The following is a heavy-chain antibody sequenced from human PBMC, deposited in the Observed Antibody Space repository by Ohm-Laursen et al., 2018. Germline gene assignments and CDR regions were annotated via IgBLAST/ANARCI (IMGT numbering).Heavy chain of an antibody. D-gene: IGHD3-9*01. CDR2: VGADGVTT. Sequence: GSLRLSCTASGFTFNTYSMSWVRQAPGKGLEWVSVVGADGVTTFYADSVTGRFTVSRDNSRNTLDLQMNSLRVEDTALYYCARDIDWVAFDYWGQGTLVTVSS. V-gene: IGHV3-23*01. CDR1: GFTFNTYS. CDR3: ARDIDWVAFDY. J-gene: IGHJ4*02.